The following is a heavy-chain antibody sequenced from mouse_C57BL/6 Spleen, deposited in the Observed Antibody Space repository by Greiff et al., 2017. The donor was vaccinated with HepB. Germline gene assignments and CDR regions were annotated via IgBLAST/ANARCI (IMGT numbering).Heavy chain of an antibody. J-gene: IGHJ2*01. V-gene: IGHV1-66*01. Sequence: VQLVESGPELVKPGASVKISCKASGYSFTSYYIHWVKQRPGQGLEWIGWIYPGSGNTKYNEKFKGKATLTADTSSSTAYMQLSSLTSEDSAVYYCARGGSSYIFDYWGQGTTLTVSS. D-gene: IGHD1-1*01. CDR2: IYPGSGNT. CDR3: ARGGSSYIFDY. CDR1: GYSFTSYY.